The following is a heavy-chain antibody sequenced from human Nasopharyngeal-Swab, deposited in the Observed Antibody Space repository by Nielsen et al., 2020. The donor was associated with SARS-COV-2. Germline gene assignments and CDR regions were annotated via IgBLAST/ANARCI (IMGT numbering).Heavy chain of an antibody. CDR1: GGSISSYY. CDR3: ARGSFWYDSSGYPAEGDAFDI. CDR2: IYYSGST. J-gene: IGHJ3*02. Sequence: SETLSLTCTVSGGSISSYYWSWIRQPPGKGLEWIGYIYYSGSTNYNPSLKSRVTISVETSKNQFSLKLSSVTAADTAVYYCARGSFWYDSSGYPAEGDAFDIWGQGTMVTVSS. D-gene: IGHD3-22*01. V-gene: IGHV4-59*01.